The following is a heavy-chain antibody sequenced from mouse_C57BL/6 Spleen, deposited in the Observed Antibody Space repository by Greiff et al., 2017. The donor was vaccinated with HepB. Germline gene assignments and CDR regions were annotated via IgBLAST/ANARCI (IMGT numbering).Heavy chain of an antibody. J-gene: IGHJ4*01. V-gene: IGHV1-39*01. CDR2: INPNYGTT. CDR1: GYSFTDYN. D-gene: IGHD2-4*01. Sequence: VQLQQSGPELVKPGASVKISCKASGYSFTDYNMTWVKQSNGKSLEWIGVINPNYGTTSYNQNFKGKATLTVDQSTSTAYMQLDSLTSEDSAIYYCGLYYDYDGWGQGTSVTVSS. CDR3: GLYYDYDG.